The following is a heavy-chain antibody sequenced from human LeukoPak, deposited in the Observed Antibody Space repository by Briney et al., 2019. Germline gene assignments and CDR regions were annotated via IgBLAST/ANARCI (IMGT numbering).Heavy chain of an antibody. CDR3: AKDEGHCSSTSCPYYFDY. J-gene: IGHJ4*02. CDR1: GFTFSTYD. V-gene: IGHV3-30*02. D-gene: IGHD2-2*01. CDR2: IRDDGSNK. Sequence: GGSLRLSCAASGFTFSTYDIHWVRQAPGRGLEWVAFIRDDGSNKYYADSVKGRFTISRDNSKNTLYLQMNSLRAEDTAVYYCAKDEGHCSSTSCPYYFDYWGQGTLVTVSS.